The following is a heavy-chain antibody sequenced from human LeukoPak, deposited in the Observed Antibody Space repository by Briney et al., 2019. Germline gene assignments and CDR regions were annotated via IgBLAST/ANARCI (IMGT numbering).Heavy chain of an antibody. CDR3: ARAPSGSYYSAY. V-gene: IGHV1-69*04. D-gene: IGHD1-26*01. J-gene: IGHJ4*02. CDR1: GGTFSSYA. Sequence: GASVKVSCKASGGTFSSYAISWVRQAPGQGLEWMGRFIPILGIANYAQKFQGRVTITADESTSTAYMELSSLRSEDTAVYYCARAPSGSYYSAYWGQGTLVTVSS. CDR2: FIPILGIA.